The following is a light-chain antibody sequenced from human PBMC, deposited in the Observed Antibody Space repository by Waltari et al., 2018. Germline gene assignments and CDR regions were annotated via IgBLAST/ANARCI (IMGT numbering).Light chain of an antibody. V-gene: IGKV3-11*01. CDR1: QSVSSY. Sequence: EIVLTQSPATLSLSPGERATLSGRASQSVSSYLVWYQQKPGQAPRLLIYDASNRATGIPARFSGSGSGTDFTLTISSLEPEDFAVYYCQQRSNWPRTFGQGTKLEIK. CDR3: QQRSNWPRT. J-gene: IGKJ2*01. CDR2: DAS.